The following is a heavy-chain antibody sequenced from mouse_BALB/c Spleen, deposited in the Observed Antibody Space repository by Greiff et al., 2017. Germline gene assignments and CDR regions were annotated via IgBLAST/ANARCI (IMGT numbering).Heavy chain of an antibody. CDR2: INSNGGST. CDR1: GFTFSSYG. CDR3: ARVGYRYDYYAMDY. Sequence: EVNVVESGGDLVKPGGSLKLSCAASGFTFSSYGMSWVRQTPDKRLELVATINSNGGSTYYPDSVKGRFTISRDNAKNTLYLQMSSLKSEDTAMYYCARVGYRYDYYAMDYWGQGTSVTVSS. D-gene: IGHD2-14*01. J-gene: IGHJ4*01. V-gene: IGHV5-6-3*01.